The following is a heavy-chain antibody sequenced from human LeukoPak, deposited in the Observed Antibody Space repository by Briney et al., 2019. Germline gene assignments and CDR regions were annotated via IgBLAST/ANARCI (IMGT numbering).Heavy chain of an antibody. Sequence: GGSLRLSCAASGFTFSSYSMNWVRQAPGKGLEWVSSISSSSSYIYYAGSVKGRFTISRDNAKNSLYLQMNSLRAEDTALYYCAKDMAYSSGWNFDYWGQGTLVTVSS. V-gene: IGHV3-21*04. CDR1: GFTFSSYS. J-gene: IGHJ4*02. D-gene: IGHD6-19*01. CDR3: AKDMAYSSGWNFDY. CDR2: ISSSSSYI.